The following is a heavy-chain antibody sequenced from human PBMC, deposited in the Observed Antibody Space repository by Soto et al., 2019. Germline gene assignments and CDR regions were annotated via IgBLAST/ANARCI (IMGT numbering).Heavy chain of an antibody. V-gene: IGHV1-46*02. D-gene: IGHD3-16*01. J-gene: IGHJ4*02. CDR2: IHPSGETT. Sequence: QVQLVQSGAEVKEPGASVRVSCKASGYTFQNYHMHWVRQAPGQGLEWMGIIHPSGETTTYAQRFQGRLAMTWDTSMRTAYMELSSLTSEDTAVYYCARDLWGSWTVDYWGQGTLVTVSS. CDR3: ARDLWGSWTVDY. CDR1: GYTFQNYH.